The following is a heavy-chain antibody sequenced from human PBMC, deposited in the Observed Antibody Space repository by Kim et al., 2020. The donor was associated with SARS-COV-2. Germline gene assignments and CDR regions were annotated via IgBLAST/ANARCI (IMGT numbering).Heavy chain of an antibody. CDR2: INHSGST. V-gene: IGHV4-34*01. D-gene: IGHD4-4*01. J-gene: IGHJ6*02. CDR3: ARGSTVTTFFIYSYYGMDV. Sequence: SETLSLTCAVYGGSFSGYYWSWIRQPPGKGLEWIGEINHSGSTNYNPSLKSRVTISIDTSKNQFSLKLSSVTAAHTAMYYCARGSTVTTFFIYSYYGMDVWGQGTTFTVSS. CDR1: GGSFSGYY.